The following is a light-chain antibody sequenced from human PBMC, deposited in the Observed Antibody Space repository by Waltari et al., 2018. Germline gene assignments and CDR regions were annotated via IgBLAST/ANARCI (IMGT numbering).Light chain of an antibody. CDR2: GAS. J-gene: IGKJ4*01. V-gene: IGKV3-20*01. CDR3: QQYDISPLT. CDR1: QPVMPTY. Sequence: CRASQPVMPTYLAWYQPKPGQAPTLLIYGASSRATGIPDRFSGSWSGTDFSLTISSLEPEDFAVYYCQQYDISPLTFGGGTKVEIK.